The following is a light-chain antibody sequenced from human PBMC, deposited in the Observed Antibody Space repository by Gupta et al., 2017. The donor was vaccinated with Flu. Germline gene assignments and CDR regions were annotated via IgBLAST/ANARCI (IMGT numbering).Light chain of an antibody. CDR3: QQEGSFPRT. V-gene: IGKV3-20*01. CDR2: GAS. Sequence: GTLSLSPGERATLSCMASQSVSSNYLAWYQQKPGQAPRLLIYGASSRATGIPDRFSGSGSGTDFSLTISRLEPEDFAVYYCQQEGSFPRTFGQGTKVEIK. CDR1: QSVSSNY. J-gene: IGKJ1*01.